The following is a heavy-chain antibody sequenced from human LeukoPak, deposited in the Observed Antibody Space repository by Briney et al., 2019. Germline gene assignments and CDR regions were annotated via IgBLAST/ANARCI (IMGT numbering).Heavy chain of an antibody. J-gene: IGHJ5*02. CDR1: GYTFTSYG. Sequence: ASVKVSCKASGYTFTSYGISWVRQAPGQGLEWMGWISAYNGNTNYAQKLQGRVTMTTDTSTSTAYMELRSLRSDDTAVYYCARVSREYYYGSGSYSLWFDPWGQGTLVTVSS. D-gene: IGHD3-10*01. V-gene: IGHV1-18*01. CDR3: ARVSREYYYGSGSYSLWFDP. CDR2: ISAYNGNT.